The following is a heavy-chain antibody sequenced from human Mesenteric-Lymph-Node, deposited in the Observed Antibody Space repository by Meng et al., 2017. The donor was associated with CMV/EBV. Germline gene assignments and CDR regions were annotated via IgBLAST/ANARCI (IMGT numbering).Heavy chain of an antibody. CDR2: IHFDGSYK. CDR3: ARLSGSSGYPY. CDR1: GFDFSAYG. V-gene: IGHV3-30*02. Sequence: GESLKISCAASGFDFSAYGMHWVRQAPGMGLEWVAFIHFDGSYKYYADSVKGRFTISRDNSKKTLYVQMNRLRDEDTAVYYCARLSGSSGYPYWGQGTLVTVSS. J-gene: IGHJ4*02. D-gene: IGHD3-22*01.